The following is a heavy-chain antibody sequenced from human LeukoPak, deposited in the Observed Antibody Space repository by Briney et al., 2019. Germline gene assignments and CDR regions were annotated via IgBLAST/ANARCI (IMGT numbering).Heavy chain of an antibody. V-gene: IGHV4-59*01. J-gene: IGHJ4*02. CDR3: ARHYGDYFDY. Sequence: SETLSLTCTASGGSISSYYWSWIRQPPGKGLEWIGYIYYSGSTNYNPSLKSRVTISVDTSKNQFSLKLSSVTAADTAVYYCARHYGDYFDYWGQGTLVTVSS. CDR1: GGSISSYY. D-gene: IGHD4-17*01. CDR2: IYYSGST.